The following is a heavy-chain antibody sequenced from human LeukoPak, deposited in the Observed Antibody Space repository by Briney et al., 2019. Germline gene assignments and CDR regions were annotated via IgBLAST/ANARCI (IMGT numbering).Heavy chain of an antibody. V-gene: IGHV3-30*04. CDR2: ISYDGSNT. CDR1: GFTFSSYA. J-gene: IGHJ6*03. D-gene: IGHD6-13*01. Sequence: GGSLRLSCAASGFTFSSYAMHWVRQAPGKGLEWVAVISYDGSNTWYADSVKGRFTISRDNARNSLYLQMNSLRAEDTAVYYCARDLREGSSWYGGDLGYYYYMDVWGKGTMVTISS. CDR3: ARDLREGSSWYGGDLGYYYYMDV.